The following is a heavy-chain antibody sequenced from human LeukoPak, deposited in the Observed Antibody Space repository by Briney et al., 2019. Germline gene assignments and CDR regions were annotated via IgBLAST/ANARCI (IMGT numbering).Heavy chain of an antibody. V-gene: IGHV3-23*01. D-gene: IGHD1-14*01. Sequence: PGGSLRLSCAASGFTFAHAWMTWVRQAPGKGLEWVSVITDSGDRTYYADSVKGRFTISRDNSKNTLYLQMNSLRVEDTAVYYCAKDSGYWGQGTLVTVSS. CDR3: AKDSGY. CDR1: GFTFAHAW. CDR2: ITDSGDRT. J-gene: IGHJ4*02.